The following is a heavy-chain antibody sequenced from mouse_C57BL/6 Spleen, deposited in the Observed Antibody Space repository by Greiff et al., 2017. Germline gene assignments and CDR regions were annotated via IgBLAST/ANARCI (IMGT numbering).Heavy chain of an antibody. V-gene: IGHV1-78*01. CDR1: GYTFTDHT. J-gene: IGHJ3*01. CDR2: IYTRDGST. CDR3: ARSYYYGSSYPAWFAY. D-gene: IGHD1-1*01. Sequence: QVQLQQSDAELVKPGASVKISCKVSGYTFTDHTIHWMKQRPEQGLEWIGYIYTRDGSTKYNEKFKGKATLTADKSSSPAYMQLNSLTSEDSAVYFCARSYYYGSSYPAWFAYWGQGTLVTVSA.